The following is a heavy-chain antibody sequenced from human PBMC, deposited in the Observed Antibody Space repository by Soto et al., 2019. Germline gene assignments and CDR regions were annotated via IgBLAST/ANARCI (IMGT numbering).Heavy chain of an antibody. V-gene: IGHV4-34*01. CDR2: ISPSGTT. J-gene: IGHJ4*02. CDR1: SGSLSGYY. Sequence: SETLSLTCSLYSGSLSGYYWSWIRQPPGKGLEWIGEISPSGTTNYSPSLKSRVSISVDTSKNQFSLNLTSLTAADTAVYYCARAPKVSGSAQTRPDFWGQGSPVTVSS. CDR3: ARAPKVSGSAQTRPDF. D-gene: IGHD6-6*01.